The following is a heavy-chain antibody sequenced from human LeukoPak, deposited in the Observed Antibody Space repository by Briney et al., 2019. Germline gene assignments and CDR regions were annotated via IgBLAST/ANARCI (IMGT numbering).Heavy chain of an antibody. Sequence: GGALKLPCAASGFPFRGLWMGWFARAPGEGVEGGAKIKQEGSEKYYVDSVKCRFTISRDNAKNSLYLQMNSLRAEDTAVYYCARDSRRYYYDSSGYPGDFGYWGQGTLVTVSS. V-gene: IGHV3-7*01. CDR2: IKQEGSEK. D-gene: IGHD3-22*01. J-gene: IGHJ4*02. CDR1: GFPFRGLW. CDR3: ARDSRRYYYDSSGYPGDFGY.